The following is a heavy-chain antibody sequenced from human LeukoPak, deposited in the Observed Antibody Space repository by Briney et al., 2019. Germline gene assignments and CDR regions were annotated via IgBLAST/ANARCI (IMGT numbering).Heavy chain of an antibody. D-gene: IGHD3-3*01. V-gene: IGHV4-61*01. CDR2: IYHSGTT. J-gene: IGHJ4*02. Sequence: SETLSLTCTVSGGSIRSTTHYWSWIRQPPGKGLEWIGYIYHSGTTNYNPSLRSRVTISVYTSKNQFSLKLSSVTAADTAVYYCATMKAVRVNDFWSGYPDYWGPGTLVTVSS. CDR1: GGSIRSTTHY. CDR3: ATMKAVRVNDFWSGYPDY.